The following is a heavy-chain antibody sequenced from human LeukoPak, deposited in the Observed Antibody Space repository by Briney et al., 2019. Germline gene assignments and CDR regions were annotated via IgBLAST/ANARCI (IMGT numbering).Heavy chain of an antibody. CDR3: AKASDYYDSSGYYDY. CDR2: INPDGRDT. CDR1: GFTFNRCW. V-gene: IGHV3-7*03. J-gene: IGHJ4*02. D-gene: IGHD3-22*01. Sequence: GGSLRLSCVVSGFTFNRCWMNWVRQAPGKGLEWVAHINPDGRDTYYVDSVKGRFTISRDNSKNTLYLQMNSLRAEDTAVYYCAKASDYYDSSGYYDYWGQGTLVTVSS.